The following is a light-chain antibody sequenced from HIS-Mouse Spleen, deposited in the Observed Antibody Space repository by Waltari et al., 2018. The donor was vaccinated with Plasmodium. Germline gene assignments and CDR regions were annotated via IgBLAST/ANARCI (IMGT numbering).Light chain of an antibody. V-gene: IGLV3-19*01. J-gene: IGLJ2*01. CDR2: GKN. Sequence: SSELTQDPAVSVALGQTVRITCQGDSLRSDYASWYQQKPGQAPVLVIFGKNNRPPGSPDRFSGSSSGNTASLTITGAQAEDEADYYCNSRDSSGNHLVFGGGTKLTVL. CDR1: SLRSDY. CDR3: NSRDSSGNHLV.